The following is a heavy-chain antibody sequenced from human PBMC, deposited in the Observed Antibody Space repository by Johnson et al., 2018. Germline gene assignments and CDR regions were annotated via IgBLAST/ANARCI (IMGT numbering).Heavy chain of an antibody. Sequence: QVQLQESGPGLVKPSETLSLTCTVSGGSISTYYWSWIRQPPGKGLEWIGYIYYSGSTNYNPSLKSRFTISLDTSKNLFSLKLSSVTAADTAVYYCARVDDYVRAVDIWGQGTMVTVSS. D-gene: IGHD4-17*01. CDR1: GGSISTYY. CDR2: IYYSGST. CDR3: ARVDDYVRAVDI. J-gene: IGHJ3*02. V-gene: IGHV4-59*01.